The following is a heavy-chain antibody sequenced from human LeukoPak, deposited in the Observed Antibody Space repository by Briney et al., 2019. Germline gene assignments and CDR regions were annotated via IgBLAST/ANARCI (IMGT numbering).Heavy chain of an antibody. CDR2: ISYDGSNK. V-gene: IGHV3-30*18. CDR3: AKTMKYYYYGMDV. D-gene: IGHD3-22*01. CDR1: GFTFSSYG. Sequence: PGGSLRLSCAASGFTFSSYGMHWVRQAPGKGLEWVAVISYDGSNKYYADSVKGRFTISRGNSKNTLYLQMNSLRAEDTAVYYCAKTMKYYYYGMDVWGQGTTVTVSS. J-gene: IGHJ6*02.